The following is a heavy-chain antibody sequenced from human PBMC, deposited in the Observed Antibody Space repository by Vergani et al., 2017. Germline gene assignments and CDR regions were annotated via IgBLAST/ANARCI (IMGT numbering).Heavy chain of an antibody. V-gene: IGHV4-4*03. CDR1: GDSISSNNC. J-gene: IGHJ4*02. CDR3: ATIGCRRWGYYFDY. Sequence: QVQLQESGPGLVKPPGTLSLTCAVSGDSISSNNCWTWVRQPPGKGLEWIGEICHTEDTKYSPSLKSRIPVSVDESRNLFSLRLNSVTAADTAVYYCATIGCRRWGYYFDYWGQGILVTVSS. D-gene: IGHD3-16*01. CDR2: ICHTEDT.